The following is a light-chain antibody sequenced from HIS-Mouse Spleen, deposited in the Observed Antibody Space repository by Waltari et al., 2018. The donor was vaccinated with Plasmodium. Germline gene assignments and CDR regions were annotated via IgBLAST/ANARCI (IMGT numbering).Light chain of an antibody. CDR3: QQYNNWSFT. CDR2: GAS. J-gene: IGKJ3*01. Sequence: EIVMTHSPAHLSVSPGERATLPCRASQSVSSNLAWYQQKPGQAPRLLIYGASTRATGIPARFSGSGSGTEFTLTISSLQSEDFAVYYCQQYNNWSFTFGPGTKVDIK. CDR1: QSVSSN. V-gene: IGKV3-15*01.